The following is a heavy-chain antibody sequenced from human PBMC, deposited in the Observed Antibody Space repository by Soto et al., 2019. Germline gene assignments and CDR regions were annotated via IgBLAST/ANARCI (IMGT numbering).Heavy chain of an antibody. Sequence: QVQLVESGGGVVQPGRSLRLSCAASGFTFSTYGMHWVRQAPGKGLEWVAVISYDGGNKYYADSVKGRFTISRDNSKNTLYLQMNSLRAEDTAVYYCAKDLASQSASFYPCFDPWGQGTLFTVSS. D-gene: IGHD1-26*01. CDR2: ISYDGGNK. V-gene: IGHV3-30*18. J-gene: IGHJ5*02. CDR1: GFTFSTYG. CDR3: AKDLASQSASFYPCFDP.